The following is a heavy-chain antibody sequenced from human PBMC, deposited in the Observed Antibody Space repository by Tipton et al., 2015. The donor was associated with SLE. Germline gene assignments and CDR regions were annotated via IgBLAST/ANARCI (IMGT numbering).Heavy chain of an antibody. D-gene: IGHD1-26*01. CDR3: ARGGSGSYHWYFDL. J-gene: IGHJ2*01. Sequence: TLSLTCTVSGGSISSYYWSWIRQPAGKGLEWIGSIYYSGSTNYNPSLKSRVTISVDTSKNQFSLKLSSVTAADTAVYYCARGGSGSYHWYFDLWGRGTLVTVSS. CDR2: IYYSGST. V-gene: IGHV4-4*07. CDR1: GGSISSYY.